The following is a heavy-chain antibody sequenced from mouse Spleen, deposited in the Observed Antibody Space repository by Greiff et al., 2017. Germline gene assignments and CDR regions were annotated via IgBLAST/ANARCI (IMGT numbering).Heavy chain of an antibody. CDR2: IDPENGDT. D-gene: IGHD1-1*01. J-gene: IGHJ2*01. CDR3: TTGYYDGSFDY. Sequence: EVQLQQSGAELVRPGASVKLSCTASGFNIKDDYMHWVKQRPEQGLEWIGWIDPENGDTEYASKFQGKATITADTSSNTAYLQLSSLTSEDTAVYYCTTGYYDGSFDYWGQGTTLTVSS. CDR1: GFNIKDDY. V-gene: IGHV14-4*01.